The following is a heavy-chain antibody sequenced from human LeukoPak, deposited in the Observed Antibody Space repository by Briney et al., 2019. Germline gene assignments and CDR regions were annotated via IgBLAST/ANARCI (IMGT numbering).Heavy chain of an antibody. J-gene: IGHJ4*02. D-gene: IGHD4-23*01. CDR3: ARRAGGYSHPYDY. CDR2: IYSGGST. Sequence: GGSLRLSCAASGFTVSSNYMSWVRQAPGKGLEWVSLIYSGGSTYYADSVKGRFTISRDNSKNTLYLQMNSLRPEDTAVYYCARRAGGYSHPYDYWGQGTLVTVSS. V-gene: IGHV3-53*01. CDR1: GFTVSSNY.